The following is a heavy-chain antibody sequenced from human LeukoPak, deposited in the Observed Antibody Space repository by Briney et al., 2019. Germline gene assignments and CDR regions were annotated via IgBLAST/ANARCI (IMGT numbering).Heavy chain of an antibody. D-gene: IGHD6-13*01. CDR1: GFTFSSYW. CDR3: AREEGNMQQLVQMDY. V-gene: IGHV3-7*01. Sequence: PGGSLRLSCAASGFTFSSYWMTWVRQAPGKGLEWVANIKQDGSDKYYVDSVKGRFAISRDNAKNSLYLQMNSLRAEDTAVYYCAREEGNMQQLVQMDYWGQGTLVTVSS. CDR2: IKQDGSDK. J-gene: IGHJ4*02.